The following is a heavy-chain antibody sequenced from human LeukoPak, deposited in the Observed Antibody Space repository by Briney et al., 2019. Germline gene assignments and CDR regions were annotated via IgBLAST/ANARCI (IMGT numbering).Heavy chain of an antibody. CDR3: ARGILRPRYYCSSTSCQSSRYRPSYFDY. D-gene: IGHD2-2*01. CDR2: INHSGST. Sequence: PSETLSLTCAVYGGSFSGYYWSWIRQPPGKGLEWIGEINHSGSTNYNPSLKSRVTISVDTSKNQFSLKLSSVTAADTAVYYCARGILRPRYYCSSTSCQSSRYRPSYFDYWGQRTLVTVSS. CDR1: GGSFSGYY. V-gene: IGHV4-34*01. J-gene: IGHJ4*02.